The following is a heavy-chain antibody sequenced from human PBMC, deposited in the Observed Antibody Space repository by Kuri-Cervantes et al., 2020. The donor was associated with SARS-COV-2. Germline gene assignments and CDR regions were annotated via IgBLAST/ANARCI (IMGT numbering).Heavy chain of an antibody. V-gene: IGHV1-69*05. CDR1: GYTFTSYD. CDR3: ASRPYSSGWYEGIDY. Sequence: SVKVSCKASGYTFTSYDISWVRQATGQGLEWMGGIIPISGTANYAQKFQGRVTITTDESTSTAYMELSSLRSEDTAVYYCASRPYSSGWYEGIDYWGQGTLVTVSS. J-gene: IGHJ4*02. CDR2: IIPISGTA. D-gene: IGHD6-19*01.